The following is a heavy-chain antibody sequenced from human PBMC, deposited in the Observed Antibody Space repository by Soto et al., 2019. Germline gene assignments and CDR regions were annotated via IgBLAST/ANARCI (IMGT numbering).Heavy chain of an antibody. CDR2: IYYSGNT. J-gene: IGHJ4*02. V-gene: IGHV4-39*01. CDR1: GGSISSRSYY. D-gene: IGHD3-9*01. CDR3: ARQPGYYDILTGYSTYYFDY. Sequence: PSETLSLTCTVSGGSISSRSYYWGWIRQPPGKGLEWIGCIYYSGNTNYNPSLKSRVTISVDTSKNQFSLKLSSVTAADTAVYYCARQPGYYDILTGYSTYYFDYWGQGTPVTVSS.